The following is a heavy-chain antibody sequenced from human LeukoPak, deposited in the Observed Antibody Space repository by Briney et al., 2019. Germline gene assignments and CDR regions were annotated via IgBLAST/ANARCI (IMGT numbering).Heavy chain of an antibody. J-gene: IGHJ3*02. Sequence: PGGSLRLSCAASGFTVSSNYMSWVRQAPGKGLEWVSVIYSGGSTYYADSVKGRFTISRDNSKNTLYLQMNSLRAEDTAVYYCARAEGTYYYDSSGLTGGAFDIWGQGTMVTVSS. CDR1: GFTVSSNY. CDR3: ARAEGTYYYDSSGLTGGAFDI. V-gene: IGHV3-66*01. CDR2: IYSGGST. D-gene: IGHD3-22*01.